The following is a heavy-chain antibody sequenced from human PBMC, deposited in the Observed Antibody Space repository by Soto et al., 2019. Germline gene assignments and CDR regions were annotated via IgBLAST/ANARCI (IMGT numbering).Heavy chain of an antibody. CDR2: IDPSDSYT. CDR3: ARLAMWSRYSSGGFDY. V-gene: IGHV5-10-1*01. D-gene: IGHD6-19*01. Sequence: EVQLVQSGAEVKKPGESLRISCKGSGYSFTSYWISWVRQMPGKGLEWMGRIDPSDSYTNYCPSFQGHVTISADKSISTAYLQWSSLKASDTAMYYCARLAMWSRYSSGGFDYWGQGTLVTVSS. CDR1: GYSFTSYW. J-gene: IGHJ4*02.